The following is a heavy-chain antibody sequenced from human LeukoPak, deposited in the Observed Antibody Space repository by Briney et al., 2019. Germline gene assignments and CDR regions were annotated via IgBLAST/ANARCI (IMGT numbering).Heavy chain of an antibody. CDR2: ISGSGGST. J-gene: IGHJ4*02. CDR1: GFTFSSYA. Sequence: GGSLRLSCAASGFTFSSYAMSWVRQAPGKGLEWVSVISGSGGSTYYADSVKGRFTISRDNSKNTLYLQMNSLRGEDTAVYYCTTHRGYSYGYPDDYWGQGTLVTVSS. CDR3: TTHRGYSYGYPDDY. V-gene: IGHV3-23*01. D-gene: IGHD5-18*01.